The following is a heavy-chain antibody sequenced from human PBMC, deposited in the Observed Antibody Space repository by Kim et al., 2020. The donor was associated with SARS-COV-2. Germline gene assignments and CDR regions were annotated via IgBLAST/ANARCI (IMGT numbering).Heavy chain of an antibody. CDR3: ASRLELRYFDWLLRRSPWFDP. J-gene: IGHJ5*02. V-gene: IGHV4-39*01. D-gene: IGHD3-9*01. Sequence: SETLSLTCTVSGGSISSSSYYWGWIRQPPGKGLEWIGSIYYSGSTYYNPPLKSRVTISVDTSKNQFSLKLSSVTAADTAVYYCASRLELRYFDWLLRRSPWFDPWGQGTLVTVSS. CDR1: GGSISSSSYY. CDR2: IYYSGST.